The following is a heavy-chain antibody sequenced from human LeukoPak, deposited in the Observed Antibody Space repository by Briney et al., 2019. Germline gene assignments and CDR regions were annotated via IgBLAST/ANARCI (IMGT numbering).Heavy chain of an antibody. CDR1: GFTFSSYS. Sequence: GGSLRLSCAASGFTFSSYSINWVRQAPGKGLEWVSFISSSSSYIYYADSVKGRFTISRDNAKNSLYLQMNSLRAEDTAVYYCARDRTYTYYYGSGSYYPFDYWGQGTLVTVSS. D-gene: IGHD3-10*01. V-gene: IGHV3-21*01. CDR2: ISSSSSYI. J-gene: IGHJ4*02. CDR3: ARDRTYTYYYGSGSYYPFDY.